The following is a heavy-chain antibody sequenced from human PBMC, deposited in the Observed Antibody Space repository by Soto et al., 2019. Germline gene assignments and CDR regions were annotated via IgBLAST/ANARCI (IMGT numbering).Heavy chain of an antibody. CDR2: INHSGST. Sequence: PSETLSLTCAVYGGSFSGYYWSWIRQPPGKGLEWIGEINHSGSTNYNSSLKSRVTISVDTSKNQFSLKLSSVTAVDTAVYYCARARAIITGTHFDYWGQGTLVTVSS. D-gene: IGHD1-20*01. CDR3: ARARAIITGTHFDY. V-gene: IGHV4-34*01. CDR1: GGSFSGYY. J-gene: IGHJ4*02.